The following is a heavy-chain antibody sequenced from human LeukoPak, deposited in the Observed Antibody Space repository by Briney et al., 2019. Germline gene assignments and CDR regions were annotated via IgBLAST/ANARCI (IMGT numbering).Heavy chain of an antibody. CDR1: GFTFSSYS. Sequence: GGSLRLSCAASGFTFSSYSMNWVRQAPGKGLEWASSISSSSSYIYYADSVKGRFTISRDNAKNSLYLQMNSLRAEDTAVYYCARGLGTTVTTDYWGQGTLVTVSS. CDR2: ISSSSSYI. D-gene: IGHD4-17*01. J-gene: IGHJ4*02. CDR3: ARGLGTTVTTDY. V-gene: IGHV3-21*01.